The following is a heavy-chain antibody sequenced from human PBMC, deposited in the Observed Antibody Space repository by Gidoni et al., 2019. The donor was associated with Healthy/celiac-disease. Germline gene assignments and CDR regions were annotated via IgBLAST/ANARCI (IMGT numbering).Heavy chain of an antibody. CDR1: GFTFDDYA. Sequence: EVQLVESGGGLVQPGRSLRLSCAASGFTFDDYAMHWVRQAPGKGLEWVSGISWNSGSIGYADSVKGRFTISRDNAKNSLYLQMNSLRAEDTALYYCAKDMKWELLTGPFDIWGQGTMVTVSS. CDR3: AKDMKWELLTGPFDI. CDR2: ISWNSGSI. J-gene: IGHJ3*02. D-gene: IGHD1-26*01. V-gene: IGHV3-9*01.